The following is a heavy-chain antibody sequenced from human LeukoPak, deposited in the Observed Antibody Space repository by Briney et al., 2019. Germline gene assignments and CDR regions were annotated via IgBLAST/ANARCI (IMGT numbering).Heavy chain of an antibody. J-gene: IGHJ3*02. Sequence: GGSLRLSCAASGFTFSSYWMSWVRQAPGKGLEWVAIIKQDGSEKYYVDSVKGRFTISRDNAKNSLYLQMNSLRAEDTAVYYCARDRRSSGWYPDAFDIWGQGTMVTVSS. D-gene: IGHD6-19*01. CDR1: GFTFSSYW. CDR2: IKQDGSEK. CDR3: ARDRRSSGWYPDAFDI. V-gene: IGHV3-7*01.